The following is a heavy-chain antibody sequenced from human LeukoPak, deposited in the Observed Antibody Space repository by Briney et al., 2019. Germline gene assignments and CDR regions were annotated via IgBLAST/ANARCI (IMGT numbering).Heavy chain of an antibody. CDR1: GGSFSGYY. J-gene: IGHJ5*02. Sequence: SETLSLTCAVYGGSFSGYYWSWIRQPPGKGLEWIGEINHSGSTNYNPSLKSRVTISVDTSKNQFSLKLSSVTAADTAVYYCARDLRYYDILTGYYLNWFDPWGQGTLVTVSS. D-gene: IGHD3-9*01. CDR3: ARDLRYYDILTGYYLNWFDP. V-gene: IGHV4-34*01. CDR2: INHSGST.